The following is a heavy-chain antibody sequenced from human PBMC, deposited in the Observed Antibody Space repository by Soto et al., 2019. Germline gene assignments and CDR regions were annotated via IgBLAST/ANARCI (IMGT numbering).Heavy chain of an antibody. Sequence: GGSLRFSCATSGFSFSNYAMSWVRQAPGKGLEWVSLISGSASATHYADSVKGRFTISRDNSKRTVYLQLNSLRAEDTAVYYCAKGMANTVFGVDNIFDFWGRGTLVTVSS. V-gene: IGHV3-23*01. CDR3: AKGMANTVFGVDNIFDF. D-gene: IGHD3-3*01. CDR2: ISGSASAT. J-gene: IGHJ4*02. CDR1: GFSFSNYA.